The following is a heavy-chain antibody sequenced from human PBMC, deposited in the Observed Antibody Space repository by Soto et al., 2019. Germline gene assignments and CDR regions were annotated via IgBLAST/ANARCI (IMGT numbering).Heavy chain of an antibody. Sequence: QVQLVQSGAEVKKPGSSVKVSCKASGATFSRYGISWVRQAPGQGLEWMAGIIPTFGTPKYEQKFQGRVTITADESTSTAYMELSSLRSEDTAVYYCAREVVVINFRSSHYHGMDVWGQGTTVTVSS. CDR1: GATFSRYG. J-gene: IGHJ6*02. CDR3: AREVVVINFRSSHYHGMDV. D-gene: IGHD3-22*01. V-gene: IGHV1-69*01. CDR2: IIPTFGTP.